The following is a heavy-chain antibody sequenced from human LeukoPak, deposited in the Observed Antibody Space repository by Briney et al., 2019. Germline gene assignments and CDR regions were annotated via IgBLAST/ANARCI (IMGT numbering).Heavy chain of an antibody. J-gene: IGHJ4*02. CDR3: ARDLLYYYDSSGYGAPIWDY. CDR2: ISSSGSTI. CDR1: GFTFSSYE. Sequence: GGSLRLSCAASGFTFSSYEMNWVRQAPGKGLEWVSYISSSGSTIYYADSVKGRFTISRDNAKNSLYLQMNSLRAEDTAVYYCARDLLYYYDSSGYGAPIWDYWGQGTLVTVSS. D-gene: IGHD3-22*01. V-gene: IGHV3-48*03.